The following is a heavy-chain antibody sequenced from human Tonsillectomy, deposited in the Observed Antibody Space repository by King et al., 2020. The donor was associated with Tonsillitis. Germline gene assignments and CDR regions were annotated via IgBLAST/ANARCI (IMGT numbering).Heavy chain of an antibody. CDR2: INTNSGVT. CDR1: GYTFTDYY. Sequence: QLVQSGAEVKKPGASVKVSCKASGYTFTDYYMHWVRQAPGQGPEWMGWINTNSGVTNYAQKFQGRVTMTRDTSISTAYLELRRLSSDDSAVYYCAREAKDCNNYVWGPEYWGQGTAVYASS. D-gene: IGHD4-11*01. V-gene: IGHV1-2*02. J-gene: IGHJ4*02. CDR3: AREAKDCNNYVWGPEY.